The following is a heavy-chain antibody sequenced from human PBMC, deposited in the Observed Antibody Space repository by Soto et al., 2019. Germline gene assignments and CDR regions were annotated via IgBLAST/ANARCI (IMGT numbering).Heavy chain of an antibody. J-gene: IGHJ4*02. V-gene: IGHV3-30*18. CDR1: GFTFSSYG. D-gene: IGHD2-8*01. CDR3: AQDSAFVWSLDY. CDR2: ISYDGSNK. Sequence: QVQLVESGGGVVQPGRSLRLSCAASGFTFSSYGMHWVRQAPGKGLEWVAVISYDGSNKYYADSVKGRFTISRDNSKNTLYLQMNSLRSEDTAVYYCAQDSAFVWSLDYWGQGTLVTVSS.